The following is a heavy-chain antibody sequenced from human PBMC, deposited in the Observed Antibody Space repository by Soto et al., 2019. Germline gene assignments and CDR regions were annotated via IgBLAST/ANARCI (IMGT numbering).Heavy chain of an antibody. CDR1: GFTFSSYA. CDR3: ARESGVGAIDP. Sequence: QVQLVESGGGVVQPGRSLRLSCAASGFTFSSYAMHWVRQAPGKGLEWVAVISYDGSNKYYADSVKGRFTISRDNSKNTLYLQMNSLRAEDTAVYYCARESGVGAIDPWGQGTLVTVSS. V-gene: IGHV3-30-3*01. J-gene: IGHJ5*02. CDR2: ISYDGSNK. D-gene: IGHD1-26*01.